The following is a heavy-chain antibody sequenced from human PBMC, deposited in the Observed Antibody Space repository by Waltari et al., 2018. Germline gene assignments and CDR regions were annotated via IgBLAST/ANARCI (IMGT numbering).Heavy chain of an antibody. CDR3: TKEHITGWPTLDS. CDR1: GFTFVPHT. Sequence: EVQLVESGGVVVQPGGYLRLSCAASGFTFVPHTMHWVCEPPGKCLGLVSLINNVGFTSYADSVKGRFTISRDNNKRSVYLQMNSLRTEDTALYYCTKEHITGWPTLDSWGQGTLVTVSS. CDR2: INNVGFT. V-gene: IGHV3-43*01. J-gene: IGHJ4*02. D-gene: IGHD6-19*01.